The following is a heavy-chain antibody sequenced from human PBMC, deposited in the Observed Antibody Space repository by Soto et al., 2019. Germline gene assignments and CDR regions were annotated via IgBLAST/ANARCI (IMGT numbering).Heavy chain of an antibody. J-gene: IGHJ5*02. CDR1: GGSISSGDYY. Sequence: QMQRQESGPGLVKPSQNLSLTCTVSGGSISSGDYYWSWIRQPPGKGLEWIGYIYYSGSTYYNPSLKSRVTISVDTSKNQFSLKLSSVTAADTAVYYCARGAAVFANWFDPWGQGTLVTVSS. V-gene: IGHV4-30-4*01. CDR2: IYYSGST. CDR3: ARGAAVFANWFDP. D-gene: IGHD1-20*01.